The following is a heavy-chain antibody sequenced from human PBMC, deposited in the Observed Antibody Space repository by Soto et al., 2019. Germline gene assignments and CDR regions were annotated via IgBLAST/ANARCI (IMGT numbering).Heavy chain of an antibody. CDR1: GYSISSGYY. Sequence: SETLSLTCAVSGYSISSGYYWGWIRQPPGKGLEWIGSIYHSGSTYYNPSLKSRVTISVGTSKNQFSLKLSSVTAADTAVYYCARDAGTIFGVVIGFDPWGQGTLVTVS. J-gene: IGHJ5*02. CDR3: ARDAGTIFGVVIGFDP. V-gene: IGHV4-38-2*02. CDR2: IYHSGST. D-gene: IGHD3-3*01.